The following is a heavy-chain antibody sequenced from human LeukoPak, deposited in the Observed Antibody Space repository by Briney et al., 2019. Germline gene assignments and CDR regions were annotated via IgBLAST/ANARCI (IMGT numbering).Heavy chain of an antibody. J-gene: IGHJ6*01. Sequence: GASVKVSCKASGYTFTSYYMHWVRQAPGQGLEWMGIINPSGGSTSYAQKFQGRVTMTRDTSTSTVYMELSSLRSEDTAVYYCARDRSGSWYAYYYYYGMDVWGQGTTVTASS. CDR3: ARDRSGSWYAYYYYYGMDV. CDR1: GYTFTSYY. CDR2: INPSGGST. V-gene: IGHV1-46*01. D-gene: IGHD6-13*01.